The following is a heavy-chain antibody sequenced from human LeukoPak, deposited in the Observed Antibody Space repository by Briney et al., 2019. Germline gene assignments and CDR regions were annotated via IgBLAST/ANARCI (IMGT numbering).Heavy chain of an antibody. CDR3: AREPDAGSGSYRAYFDY. CDR1: GFIVSSNY. Sequence: GGSLRLSCAASGFIVSSNYMSWVRQAPGKGLEWVSVIYTGGGTYYADFVKGRFTISRDNSKNTVYLQMNSLRAEDTAVYFCAREPDAGSGSYRAYFDYWGQGTLATVSS. J-gene: IGHJ4*02. CDR2: IYTGGGT. D-gene: IGHD1-26*01. V-gene: IGHV3-53*01.